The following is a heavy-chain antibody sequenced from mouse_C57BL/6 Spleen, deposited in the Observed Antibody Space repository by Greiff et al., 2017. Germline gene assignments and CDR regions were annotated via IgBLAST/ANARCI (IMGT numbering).Heavy chain of an antibody. CDR2: IYPSDSET. CDR3: ARGEYGNYPYYAMDY. V-gene: IGHV1-61*01. Sequence: VQLQQSGAELVRPGSSVKLSCKASGYTFTSYWMDWVKQRPGQGLEWIGNIYPSDSETHYNQKFKDKATLTVDKSSSTAYMQLSSLTSEDSAVYYCARGEYGNYPYYAMDYWGQGTSVTVSS. D-gene: IGHD2-1*01. CDR1: GYTFTSYW. J-gene: IGHJ4*01.